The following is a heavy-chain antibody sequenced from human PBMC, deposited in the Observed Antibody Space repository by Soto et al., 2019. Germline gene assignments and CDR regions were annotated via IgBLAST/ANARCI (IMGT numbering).Heavy chain of an antibody. V-gene: IGHV4-38-2*02. J-gene: IGHJ3*01. CDR1: GFFISSGNY. D-gene: IGHD2-15*01. Sequence: XETLSLTCTVSGFFISSGNYWGWIRKPPGKGLEWIGSIFHGGNTYYNPSLKSRVTISVDMSKNQFSLKLNSVTAADTAVYYCARARWYDAFDVWGQGTVVTVSS. CDR3: ARARWYDAFDV. CDR2: IFHGGNT.